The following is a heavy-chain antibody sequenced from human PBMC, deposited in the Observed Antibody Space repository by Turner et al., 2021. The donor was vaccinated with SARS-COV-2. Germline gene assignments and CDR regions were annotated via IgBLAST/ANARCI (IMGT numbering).Heavy chain of an antibody. D-gene: IGHD5-12*01. Sequence: EVQLVESGGGLVQPGGSLGLSCAASGFTFSNYWMSWVRQAPGKRAEWVANINNDGSDRYYVDSVKGRFTIARDNAKNSVYLQMDSLRAEDTAVYYCARRSAYSGNRSFFDSWGQGSLVTVSS. CDR3: ARRSAYSGNRSFFDS. V-gene: IGHV3-7*04. CDR1: GFTFSNYW. J-gene: IGHJ4*02. CDR2: INNDGSDR.